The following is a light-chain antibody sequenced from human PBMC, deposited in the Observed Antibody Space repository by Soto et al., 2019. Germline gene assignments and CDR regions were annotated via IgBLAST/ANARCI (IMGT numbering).Light chain of an antibody. V-gene: IGKV1-6*01. J-gene: IGKJ1*01. Sequence: AIQMTQSPSSLSASVGDRVTITCRASQGIRNDLGWYQQKPGKAPNLLIYAASSLQSGVPSRFSGSGSGTDFTLPISSLQPEDFATYYCLQDYNYPWTFGQGTKVEIK. CDR2: AAS. CDR1: QGIRND. CDR3: LQDYNYPWT.